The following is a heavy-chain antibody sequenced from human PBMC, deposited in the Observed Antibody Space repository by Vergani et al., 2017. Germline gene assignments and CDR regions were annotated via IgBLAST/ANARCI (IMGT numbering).Heavy chain of an antibody. CDR2: IYYSGST. V-gene: IGHV4-59*01. CDR1: GRSISSYY. CDR3: ARGSVALPLGAFDI. J-gene: IGHJ3*02. Sequence: QVQLQESGPGLVKPSETLSLTCTVSGRSISSYYWSWIRQPPGKGLEWIGYIYYSGSTNYNPSLKSRVTISVDTSKNQFSLKLSSVTAADTAVYYCARGSVALPLGAFDIWGQGTMVTVSS. D-gene: IGHD3-16*01.